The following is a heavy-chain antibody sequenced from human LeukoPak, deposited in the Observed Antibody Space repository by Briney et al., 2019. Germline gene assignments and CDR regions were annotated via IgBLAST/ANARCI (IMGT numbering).Heavy chain of an antibody. CDR2: INPNSGVT. V-gene: IGHV1-2*02. CDR1: GYIFTDYH. CDR3: ARESGSYFDY. J-gene: IGHJ4*02. D-gene: IGHD1-26*01. Sequence: GASVKVSCKASGYIFTDYHIHWVRQAPGQGLEWVGWINPNSGVTNYAQKFQGRVIMTRDTSISTAYMELSRLTSDDTAVYYCARESGSYFDYWGQGTLVTVSS.